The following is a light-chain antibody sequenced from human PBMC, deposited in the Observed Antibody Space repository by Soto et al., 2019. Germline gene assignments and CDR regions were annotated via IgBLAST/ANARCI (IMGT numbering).Light chain of an antibody. CDR2: DVS. Sequence: QSVLTQPASVSGSPGQSITISCTGTSSDVGGYNYVSWYQQHPGKAPKLMIYDVSNRPSGVSNRFSGSKSGNTASLTLSGLQAEDEADYYCSSYTSSNVVFGGGTKVTVL. J-gene: IGLJ2*01. CDR3: SSYTSSNVV. CDR1: SSDVGGYNY. V-gene: IGLV2-14*01.